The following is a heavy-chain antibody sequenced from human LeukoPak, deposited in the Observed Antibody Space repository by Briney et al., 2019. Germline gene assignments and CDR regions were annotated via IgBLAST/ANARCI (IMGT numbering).Heavy chain of an antibody. V-gene: IGHV1-2*02. D-gene: IGHD3-10*01. CDR3: VIWFGELLSGDY. CDR2: INPNSGGT. CDR1: GYTFTGYY. Sequence: GASVKVSCEASGYTFTGYYMHWVRQAPGQGLEWMGWINPNSGGTNYAQKFQGRVTMTRDTSISTAHMELSRLRSDNTAVYYCVIWFGELLSGDYWGQGTLVTVSS. J-gene: IGHJ4*02.